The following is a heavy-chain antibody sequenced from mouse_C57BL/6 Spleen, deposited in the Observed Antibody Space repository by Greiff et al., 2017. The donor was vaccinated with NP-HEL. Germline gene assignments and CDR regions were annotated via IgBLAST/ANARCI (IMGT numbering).Heavy chain of an antibody. D-gene: IGHD1-1*01. CDR1: GYSITSGYY. CDR2: ISYDGSN. Sequence: EVQVVESGPGLVKPSQSLSLTCSVTGYSITSGYYWNWIRQFPGNKLEWMGYISYDGSNNYNPSLKNRISITRDTSKNQFFLKLNSVPTEDTATYYCAREDYGSSPFDYWGQGTTLTVSS. J-gene: IGHJ2*01. CDR3: AREDYGSSPFDY. V-gene: IGHV3-6*01.